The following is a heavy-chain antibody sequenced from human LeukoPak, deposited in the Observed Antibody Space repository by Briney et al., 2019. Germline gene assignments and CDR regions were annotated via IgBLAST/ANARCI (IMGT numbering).Heavy chain of an antibody. D-gene: IGHD4-17*01. J-gene: IGHJ5*02. CDR2: IHYSGST. Sequence: PSETLSLTCTVSGGSISNYYWSWIRQPPGKGLEWIGYIHYSGSTNYSPSLKSRVTISVDTSKNQFSLKLSSVTAADTAVYYCARDSSYGDYFWFDPWGQGTLVTVSS. CDR3: ARDSSYGDYFWFDP. V-gene: IGHV4-59*01. CDR1: GGSISNYY.